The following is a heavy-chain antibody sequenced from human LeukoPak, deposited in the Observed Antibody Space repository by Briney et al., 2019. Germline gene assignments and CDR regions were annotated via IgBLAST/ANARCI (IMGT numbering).Heavy chain of an antibody. CDR1: GASISGSGYY. D-gene: IGHD1-26*01. V-gene: IGHV4-39*01. CDR3: AKSGGYGLIDY. J-gene: IGHJ4*02. Sequence: SGTLSLTCAVSGASISGSGYYRGWIRQPSGKGLEWIGNIYYSGSTYYNASLQSRVTISIDMSKNEFSLRLNSVTAADTAMYYCAKSGGYGLIDYWGQGTLVTVSS. CDR2: IYYSGST.